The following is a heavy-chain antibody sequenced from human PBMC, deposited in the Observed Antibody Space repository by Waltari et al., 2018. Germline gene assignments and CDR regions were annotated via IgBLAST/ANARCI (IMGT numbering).Heavy chain of an antibody. J-gene: IGHJ4*02. CDR3: ASDGSGSYYNADY. V-gene: IGHV1-69*14. D-gene: IGHD3-10*01. Sequence: QVQLVQSGAEVKKPGSSVKVSCKASGGTFSSYAISWVRQVPGQGLEWMGGIIPIFGTANYAQKCQGRVTITADKSTSTAYMELSSLRSEDTAVYYCASDGSGSYYNADYWGQGTLVTVSS. CDR2: IIPIFGTA. CDR1: GGTFSSYA.